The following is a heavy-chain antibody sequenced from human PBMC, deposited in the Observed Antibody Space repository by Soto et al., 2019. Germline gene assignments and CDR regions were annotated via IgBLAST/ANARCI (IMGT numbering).Heavy chain of an antibody. CDR1: GFTFSNYD. CDR2: VSESGRST. Sequence: EVQLLESGGGLVQPGGSLRLSCAASGFTFSNYDMSWVRQAPEKGLEWVSAVSESGRSTYYADSVKGRFTISRDNSMNTLYLQMNSLRAEDTAVYFCAKDRRGVMDVWGQGTTVTVSS. D-gene: IGHD3-10*01. J-gene: IGHJ6*02. V-gene: IGHV3-23*01. CDR3: AKDRRGVMDV.